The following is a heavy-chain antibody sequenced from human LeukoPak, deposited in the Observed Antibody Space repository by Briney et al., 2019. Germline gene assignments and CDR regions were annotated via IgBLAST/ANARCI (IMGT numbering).Heavy chain of an antibody. J-gene: IGHJ6*02. V-gene: IGHV3-23*01. CDR3: VRSMTYYYYYGMDV. CDR1: GFTFSSYA. CDR2: ISGSGGST. D-gene: IGHD6-6*01. Sequence: GGSLRLSCAASGFTFSSYAMSWVRQAPGKGLEWVSAISGSGGSTYYADSVKGRFTISRDNSKNTQYLQMNSLRAEDTAVYYCVRSMTYYYYYGMDVWGQGTTVTVSS.